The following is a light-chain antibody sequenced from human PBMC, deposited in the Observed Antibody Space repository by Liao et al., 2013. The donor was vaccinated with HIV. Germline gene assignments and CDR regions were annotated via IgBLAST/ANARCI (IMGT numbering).Light chain of an antibody. CDR2: YDR. J-gene: IGLJ2*01. CDR1: NIGGKS. V-gene: IGLV3-21*01. Sequence: SYELTQPPSVSVAPGKAAAISCGGNNIGGKSVHWYQQRPGQAPVLVIHYDRDRPSGIPERFSGSNSGNTASLTISRAEAGDEADYYCQVWDNSRDHVIFGGGTKLTVL. CDR3: QVWDNSRDHVI.